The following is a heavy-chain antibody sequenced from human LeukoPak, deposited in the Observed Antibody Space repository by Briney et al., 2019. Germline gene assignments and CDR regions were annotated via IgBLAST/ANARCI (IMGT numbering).Heavy chain of an antibody. CDR3: ARAFSGYYYCLY. V-gene: IGHV3-66*01. J-gene: IGHJ4*02. CDR2: IYSGGST. D-gene: IGHD3-22*01. Sequence: PGGSLRLSCAASGFTVSTNYMSWVRQAPGKGPECVSVIYSGGSTYYGDSVKGRFTISRDNSKNTVYLQMNSLRAEDTAVYYCARAFSGYYYCLYWGQGTLVTVSS. CDR1: GFTVSTNY.